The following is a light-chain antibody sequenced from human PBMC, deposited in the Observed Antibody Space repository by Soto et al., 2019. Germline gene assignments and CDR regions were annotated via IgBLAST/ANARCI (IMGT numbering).Light chain of an antibody. Sequence: EIVLTQSPGTLSLSPGERATLSCRASQSVSSTYLAWYLQKPGQAPRLLIYGASSRATGIPDRFSGSGSGTDFTLTISGLEPEDFAVYYCQQYGSSPRITFGQGTRLEIK. J-gene: IGKJ5*01. V-gene: IGKV3-20*01. CDR2: GAS. CDR1: QSVSSTY. CDR3: QQYGSSPRIT.